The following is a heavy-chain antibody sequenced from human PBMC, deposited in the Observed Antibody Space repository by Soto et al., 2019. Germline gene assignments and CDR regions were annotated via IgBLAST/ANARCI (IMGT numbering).Heavy chain of an antibody. CDR3: ARASSGYDWVEVVSYYYYGMDV. CDR2: IIPIFGTA. J-gene: IGHJ6*02. Sequence: ASVKVSCKASGGTFSSYAISWVRQAPGQGLEWMGGIIPIFGTANYAQKFQGRVTITADESTSTAYMELSSLRSEDTAVYYCARASSGYDWVEVVSYYYYGMDVWGQGATVTVS. V-gene: IGHV1-69*13. CDR1: GGTFSSYA. D-gene: IGHD5-12*01.